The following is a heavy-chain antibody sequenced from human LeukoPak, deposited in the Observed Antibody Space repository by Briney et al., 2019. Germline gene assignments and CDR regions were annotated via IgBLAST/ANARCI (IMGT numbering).Heavy chain of an antibody. CDR2: INTNTGNP. D-gene: IGHD5-24*01. CDR3: ARDSEMATTPYYFDY. V-gene: IGHV7-4-1*02. CDR1: GYTFTSYA. Sequence: ASVKVSCKASGYTFTSYAMNWVRQAPGQGLEWMGWINTNTGNPTYAQGFTGRFVFPLDTSVSTAYLQISSLKAEDTAVYYCARDSEMATTPYYFDYWGQGTLVTVSS. J-gene: IGHJ4*02.